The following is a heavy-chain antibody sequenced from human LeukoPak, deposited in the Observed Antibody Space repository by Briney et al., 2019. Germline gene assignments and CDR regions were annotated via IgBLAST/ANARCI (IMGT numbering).Heavy chain of an antibody. CDR3: AKDQCTRTSSDGYRGY. J-gene: IGHJ4*02. Sequence: PGGSLRLSSAASGFTFSSYGMHWVRQAPGKGLEWVAFIHFDGSTKYSGDSVKGRFTISRDNSKNTLYLQMNSLRPEDTAVYYCAKDQCTRTSSDGYRGYWGQGSLVTVSS. CDR2: IHFDGSTK. CDR1: GFTFSSYG. D-gene: IGHD2-2*01. V-gene: IGHV3-30*02.